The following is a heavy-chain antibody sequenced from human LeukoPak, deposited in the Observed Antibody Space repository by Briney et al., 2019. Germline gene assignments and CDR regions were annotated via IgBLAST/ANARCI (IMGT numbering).Heavy chain of an antibody. CDR2: INPSGGST. CDR1: GYIFTSYN. J-gene: IGHJ5*02. V-gene: IGHV1-46*01. Sequence: ASVKVSCKTSGYIFTSYNMHWVRQAPGRGLEWMGIINPSGGSTRYAQKFQGRVTMTRDTSTSTDYMELSSLRSEDTAVYYCARDNSVEDTAWWFDPWGQGTLVTVSS. CDR3: ARDNSVEDTAWWFDP. D-gene: IGHD4-23*01.